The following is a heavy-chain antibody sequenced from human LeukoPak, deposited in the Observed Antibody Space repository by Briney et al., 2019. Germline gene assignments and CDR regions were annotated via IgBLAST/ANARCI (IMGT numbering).Heavy chain of an antibody. CDR2: IKQDGSEK. CDR3: ARAEWSNWYFDL. D-gene: IGHD3-3*01. V-gene: IGHV3-7*03. Sequence: GGSLRLSCAASGFTFSTYWMNWVRQAPGKGLDWVANIKQDGSEKYYVDSVKGRFTLSRDSPKNSLYLQMNSLRAEDTAVYYCARAEWSNWYFDLWGRGTLVTVSS. CDR1: GFTFSTYW. J-gene: IGHJ2*01.